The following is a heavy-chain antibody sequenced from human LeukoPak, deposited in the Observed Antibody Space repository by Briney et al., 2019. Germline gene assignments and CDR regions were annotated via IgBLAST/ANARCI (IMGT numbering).Heavy chain of an antibody. D-gene: IGHD3-9*01. CDR3: ARDRGVGVLRYFDWPSGY. CDR2: INPNSGGT. J-gene: IGHJ4*02. V-gene: IGHV1-2*02. Sequence: GASVNVSCKASGYTFTGYYMHWVRQAPGQGLEWMGWINPNSGGTNYAQKFQGRVTMTRDTSISTAYMELSRLRSDDTAVYYCARDRGVGVLRYFDWPSGYWGQGTLVTVSS. CDR1: GYTFTGYY.